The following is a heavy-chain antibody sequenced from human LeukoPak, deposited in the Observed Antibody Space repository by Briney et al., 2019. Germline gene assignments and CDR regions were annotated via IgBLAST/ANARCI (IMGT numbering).Heavy chain of an antibody. D-gene: IGHD3-9*01. J-gene: IGHJ4*02. CDR3: AKNRLVAGYDILTGNDY. V-gene: IGHV3-7*05. Sequence: GGSLRLSCAASGFTFSSYGMSWVRQAPGKGLEWVANIKQDGSGKYYVDSVKGRFTISRDNAKNSLYLQMNSLRAEDTAVYYCAKNRLVAGYDILTGNDYWGQGTLVTVSS. CDR2: IKQDGSGK. CDR1: GFTFSSYG.